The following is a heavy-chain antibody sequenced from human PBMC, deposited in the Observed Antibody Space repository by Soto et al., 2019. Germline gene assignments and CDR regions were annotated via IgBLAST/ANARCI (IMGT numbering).Heavy chain of an antibody. J-gene: IGHJ4*02. V-gene: IGHV4-31*03. Sequence: SEILSLTCTVSGGSISSGGYYWSWIRQHPGKGLEWIGYIYYSGSTYYNPSLKSRVTISVDTSKNQYSLKLSSVTAADTAVYYCARGGTYCSSTSCYRKGFDYWGQGTLVTVSS. D-gene: IGHD2-2*02. CDR1: GGSISSGGYY. CDR3: ARGGTYCSSTSCYRKGFDY. CDR2: IYYSGST.